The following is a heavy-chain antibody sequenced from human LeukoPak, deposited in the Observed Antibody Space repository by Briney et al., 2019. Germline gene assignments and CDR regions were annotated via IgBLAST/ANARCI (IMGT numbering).Heavy chain of an antibody. J-gene: IGHJ4*02. V-gene: IGHV1-69*05. D-gene: IGHD3-10*01. CDR2: IIPIFGTA. CDR1: GGTFSSYA. Sequence: SVKVSCKASGGTFSSYAISWVRQAPGQGLEWMGRIIPIFGTANYAQKFQGRVTITTDESTSTAYMELSSLRSEDTAVYYCASLRGRKFDYWGQGTLVTVSS. CDR3: ASLRGRKFDY.